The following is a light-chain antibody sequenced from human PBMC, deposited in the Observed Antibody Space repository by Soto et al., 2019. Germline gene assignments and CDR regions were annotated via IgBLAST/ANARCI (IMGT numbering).Light chain of an antibody. J-gene: IGLJ6*01. Sequence: QSVLTQPASVSGSPGQSITISCTGSSTDVGGYNYVSWHQQHPGKAPKLMIFDVTKRPSGVSNRFSGSKSGDTASLTISGLQAEDEADYYCSSYTSDKTVLFGRGTKLTVL. CDR1: STDVGGYNY. V-gene: IGLV2-14*03. CDR2: DVT. CDR3: SSYTSDKTVL.